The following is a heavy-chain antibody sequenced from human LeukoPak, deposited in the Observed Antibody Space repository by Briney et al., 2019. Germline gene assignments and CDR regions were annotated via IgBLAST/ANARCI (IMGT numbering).Heavy chain of an antibody. D-gene: IGHD3-10*01. CDR3: ARDSQVWYYGSGTLPLNY. CDR2: INPNSGGT. V-gene: IGHV1-2*02. J-gene: IGHJ4*02. CDR1: GYTFTGYY. Sequence: GASVKVSCKASGYTFTGYYMHWVRQAPGQGLEWMGWINPNSGGTNYAQKFQGRVTMTTDTSTSTAYMELRSLRSDDTAVYYCARDSQVWYYGSGTLPLNYWGQGTLVTVSS.